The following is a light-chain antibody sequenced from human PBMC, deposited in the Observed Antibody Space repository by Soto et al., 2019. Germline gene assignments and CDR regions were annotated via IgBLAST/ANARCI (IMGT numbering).Light chain of an antibody. Sequence: QSVLTQPASVSGSPGQSITISCTGTSSDVGGYNYVSWYQQHPGKAPKLMIYDVSNRPSGVSNRFSGSKSGNTASLTISGPQAEDEADYYCSSYTSSSTYVIGTGTKVTVL. J-gene: IGLJ1*01. CDR2: DVS. CDR1: SSDVGGYNY. V-gene: IGLV2-14*01. CDR3: SSYTSSSTYV.